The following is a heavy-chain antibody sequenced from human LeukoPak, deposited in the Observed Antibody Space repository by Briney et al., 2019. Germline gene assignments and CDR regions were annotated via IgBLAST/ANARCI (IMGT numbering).Heavy chain of an antibody. V-gene: IGHV4-59*01. CDR3: ARTPQSGYVAYYFDY. CDR1: GGSISSYY. D-gene: IGHD5-12*01. Sequence: SETLSLTCTVSGGSISSYYWSWIRQPPGQGLEWIGYIYYSGSTNYNPSLKSRVTISLDTSKNQFSLKLSSVTAADTAVYYCARTPQSGYVAYYFDYWGQGTLVTVSS. CDR2: IYYSGST. J-gene: IGHJ4*02.